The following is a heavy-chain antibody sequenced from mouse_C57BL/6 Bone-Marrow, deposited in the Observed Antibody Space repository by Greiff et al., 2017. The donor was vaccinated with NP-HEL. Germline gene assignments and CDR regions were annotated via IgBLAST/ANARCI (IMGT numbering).Heavy chain of an antibody. CDR1: GFKIKDYY. D-gene: IGHD1-1*01. CDR2: IDPEDGET. V-gene: IGHV14-2*01. J-gene: IGHJ4*01. Sequence: VQLQQSGAELVKPGASVKLSCTASGFKIKDYYMQWVKQRSEKGGEGRGRIDPEDGETKYAPKFQGKATITADTSSNTAYLQLSSLTSEDTAVYYCARSLLLRGDYWGQGTSVTVSS. CDR3: ARSLLLRGDY.